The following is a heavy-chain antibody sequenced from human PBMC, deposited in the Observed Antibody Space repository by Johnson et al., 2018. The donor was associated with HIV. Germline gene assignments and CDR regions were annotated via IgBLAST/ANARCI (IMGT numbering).Heavy chain of an antibody. CDR2: ISGSGGST. CDR3: SKFVGYCSGGGCYTPGDI. V-gene: IGHV3-23*04. Sequence: EVQLVESGGGLVQPGRSLRLSCTTSGFTFGEYAMSWFRQAPGKGLEWVSAISGSGGSTYYTDSVKGRFTISRDDSQNTAYLQMNSLKTEDTAVYYCSKFVGYCSGGGCYTPGDIWGQGTMVTVSS. J-gene: IGHJ3*02. CDR1: GFTFGEYA. D-gene: IGHD2-15*01.